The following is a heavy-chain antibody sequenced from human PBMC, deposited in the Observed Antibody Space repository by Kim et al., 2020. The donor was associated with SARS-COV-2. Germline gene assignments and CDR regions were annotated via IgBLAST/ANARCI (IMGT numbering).Heavy chain of an antibody. J-gene: IGHJ4*02. CDR1: GYKFTDYF. CDR2: VDPRTGTT. V-gene: IGHV1-2*02. CDR3: ARGRRTPLF. Sequence: ASVKVSCKASGYKFTDYFIHWVRQVPRQGLEWMGDVDPRTGTTSAPNHFRGRISMATDTSDTTAYLTMTGLSSDDTAVYYCARGRRTPLFWGQGTWVTVSS.